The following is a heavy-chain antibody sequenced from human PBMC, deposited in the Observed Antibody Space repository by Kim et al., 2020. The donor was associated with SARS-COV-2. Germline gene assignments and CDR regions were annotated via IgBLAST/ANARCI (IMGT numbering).Heavy chain of an antibody. CDR3: AIGIAAPAGMDV. V-gene: IGHV1-46*01. Sequence: SNAQKFKGRVTMTRDTSTSTVYMELSSLRSEDTAVYYCAIGIAAPAGMDVWGQGTTVTVSS. D-gene: IGHD6-6*01. J-gene: IGHJ6*02.